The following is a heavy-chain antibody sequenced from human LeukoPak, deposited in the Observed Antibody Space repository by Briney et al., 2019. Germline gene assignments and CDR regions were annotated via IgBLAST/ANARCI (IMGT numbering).Heavy chain of an antibody. CDR1: GFTFNNYR. Sequence: GGSLRLSCAASGFTFNNYRMNWVRQAPGKGLEWVSYISSSSSYIYYADSVKGRFTISRDNAKNSLYLQMNSLRAEDTAVYYCARRASSWAYYYYYYYMDVWGKGTTVTISS. V-gene: IGHV3-21*05. J-gene: IGHJ6*03. CDR2: ISSSSSYI. CDR3: ARRASSWAYYYYYYYMDV. D-gene: IGHD6-13*01.